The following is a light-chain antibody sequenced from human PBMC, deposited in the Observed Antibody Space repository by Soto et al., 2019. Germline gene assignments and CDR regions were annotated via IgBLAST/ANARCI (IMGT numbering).Light chain of an antibody. Sequence: IPLTQSPSFLSASVGDSVTITCRASQGISSDLAWYQQNPGKAPKLLIYAASTLQNGVPSTFSGSGSGTEFTLTISSLQPEDFGTYYCQQFKSYPITFGQGTRLEIK. CDR1: QGISSD. J-gene: IGKJ5*01. V-gene: IGKV1-9*01. CDR2: AAS. CDR3: QQFKSYPIT.